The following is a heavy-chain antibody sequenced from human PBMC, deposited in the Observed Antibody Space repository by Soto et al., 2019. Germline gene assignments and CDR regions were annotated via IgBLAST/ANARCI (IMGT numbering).Heavy chain of an antibody. J-gene: IGHJ5*02. CDR1: GFPFNTYA. Sequence: PGGSLRLSCEASGFPFNTYAMTWFRQLPGMGLEWVSTTSIGGNTDFAESVRGRFSVSRDNAKNSLYLQMNSLRDEDTAVYYCAREWPPFDPWGQGTLVTVSS. CDR2: TSIGGNT. CDR3: AREWPPFDP. V-gene: IGHV3-21*01. D-gene: IGHD5-12*01.